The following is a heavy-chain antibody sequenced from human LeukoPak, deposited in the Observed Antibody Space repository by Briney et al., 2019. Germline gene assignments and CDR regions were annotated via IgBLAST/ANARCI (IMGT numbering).Heavy chain of an antibody. J-gene: IGHJ4*02. CDR1: GGSISSSSYY. CDR2: IYYSGST. CDR3: ARGFPRYFDY. V-gene: IGHV4-39*01. Sequence: SETLSLTCTVSGGSISSSSYYWGWIRQPPGKGLEWIGSIYYSGSTYYNPSLKSRVTISVDTSKNQFSLKLSSVTAADTAVYYCARGFPRYFDYWGQGTLVTVSS. D-gene: IGHD2-21*01.